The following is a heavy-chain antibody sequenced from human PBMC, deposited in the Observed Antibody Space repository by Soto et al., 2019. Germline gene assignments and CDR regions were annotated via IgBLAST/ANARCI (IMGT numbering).Heavy chain of an antibody. CDR1: GCPFSSYW. CDR2: INSDGSST. V-gene: IGHV3-74*01. CDR3: VRTSLVVAAATREDY. D-gene: IGHD2-15*01. Sequence: GGSLRLSCASSGCPFSSYWMHWVRQAPGKGLVWVSRINSDGSSTSYADSVKGRFTISRDNAKNTLYLQMNSLRAEDTAVYYCVRTSLVVAAATREDYWGQGTLVTVSS. J-gene: IGHJ4*02.